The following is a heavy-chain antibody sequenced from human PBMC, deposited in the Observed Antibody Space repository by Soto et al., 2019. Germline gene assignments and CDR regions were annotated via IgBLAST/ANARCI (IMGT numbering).Heavy chain of an antibody. Sequence: PSETLSLTCTVSGGSISSSSYYWGWIRQPPGKGLEWIGSIYYSGSTYYNPSLKSRVTISVDTSKNQFSLKLSSVTAADTAVYYCARGGWRHIDYWGQGILVTVSS. CDR1: GGSISSSSYY. V-gene: IGHV4-39*01. CDR2: IYYSGST. D-gene: IGHD3-3*01. CDR3: ARGGWRHIDY. J-gene: IGHJ4*02.